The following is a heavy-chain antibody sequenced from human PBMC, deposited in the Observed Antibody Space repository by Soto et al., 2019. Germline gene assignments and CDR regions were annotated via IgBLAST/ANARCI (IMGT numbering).Heavy chain of an antibody. CDR1: GGSISSGGYY. Sequence: QVQLQESGTGLVKPSQTLSLTCTVSGGSISSGGYYWRWIRQHPGKGLEWMGYFYYSGRTYYNPSLNSRVTISVATTKNQFSMKLSSVTAADTAVYYCARGHTYWGQGTMVTVSS. CDR3: ARGHTY. V-gene: IGHV4-31*03. J-gene: IGHJ4*02. D-gene: IGHD2-21*01. CDR2: FYYSGRT.